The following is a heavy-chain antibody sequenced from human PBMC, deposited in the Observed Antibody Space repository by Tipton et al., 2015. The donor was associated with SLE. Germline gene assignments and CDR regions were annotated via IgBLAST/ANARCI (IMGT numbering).Heavy chain of an antibody. CDR3: ARDPYNGEGY. V-gene: IGHV4-31*03. CDR1: GGSISSGGYY. Sequence: TLSLTCTVSGGSISSGGYYWSWIRQHPGKGLEWIGYIYYSGSTYYNPSLKSRVSISLDTSENQFSLKLSSVTAADTAVYYCARDPYNGEGYWGQGTLVTVSS. J-gene: IGHJ4*02. CDR2: IYYSGST. D-gene: IGHD1-1*01.